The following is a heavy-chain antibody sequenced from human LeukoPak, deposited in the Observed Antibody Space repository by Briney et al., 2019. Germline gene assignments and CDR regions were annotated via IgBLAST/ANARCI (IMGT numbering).Heavy chain of an antibody. J-gene: IGHJ6*03. CDR2: INSDGSST. CDR1: GFTFSSYW. V-gene: IGHV3-74*01. Sequence: GVSLRLSCAASGFTFSSYWMHWGRQAPGKGLVWVSRINSDGSSTSYADSVKGRFTISRDNAKNTLYLQMNSLRAEDTAVYYCARVASLSSSWYYYYYYMDVWGKGTTVTVSS. D-gene: IGHD6-13*01. CDR3: ARVASLSSSWYYYYYYMDV.